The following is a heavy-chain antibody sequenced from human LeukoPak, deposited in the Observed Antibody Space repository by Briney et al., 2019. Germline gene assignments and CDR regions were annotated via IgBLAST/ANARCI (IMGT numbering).Heavy chain of an antibody. Sequence: ASVKVSCKTSGYTFMSYGISWVRQAPGQGLEWMGWISAYNGNTNYAQKLQGRVTMTRDMSTSTDYMELSSLRSEDTAVYYCARDSYYYDSSGGRGNYWGQGTLVTVSS. D-gene: IGHD3-22*01. J-gene: IGHJ4*02. CDR3: ARDSYYYDSSGGRGNY. CDR2: ISAYNGNT. V-gene: IGHV1-18*01. CDR1: GYTFMSYG.